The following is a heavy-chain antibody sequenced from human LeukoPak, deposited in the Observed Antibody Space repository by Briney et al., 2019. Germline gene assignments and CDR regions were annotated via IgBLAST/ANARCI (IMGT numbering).Heavy chain of an antibody. J-gene: IGHJ4*02. Sequence: GGSLRLSCAASGLTLSRNWMNWVRQAPGKGLEWVSYIGTIISTTYYADPVKGRFTVSRDGAKSSLYLQMSSLRAEDTAVYYCARNVYDLRGQWLVPGFDYWGQGTLVTVSS. CDR2: IGTIISTT. D-gene: IGHD6-19*01. CDR3: ARNVYDLRGQWLVPGFDY. V-gene: IGHV3-48*04. CDR1: GLTLSRNW.